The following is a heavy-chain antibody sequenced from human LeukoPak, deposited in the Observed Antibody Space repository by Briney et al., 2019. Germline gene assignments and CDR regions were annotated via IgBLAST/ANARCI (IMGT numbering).Heavy chain of an antibody. V-gene: IGHV3-11*01. J-gene: IGHJ4*02. CDR2: ISSSGSTI. CDR1: AFTFSDYY. Sequence: KAGRSLRLSWAASAFTFSDYYMSWVRHAPGKGRDWVSYISSSGSTIYYADSVKGRFTISRDNAKNSLYLQMNSLRAEDTAVYYCARDEDSWFNYWGQGTLVTVSS. CDR3: ARDEDSWFNY. D-gene: IGHD6-6*01.